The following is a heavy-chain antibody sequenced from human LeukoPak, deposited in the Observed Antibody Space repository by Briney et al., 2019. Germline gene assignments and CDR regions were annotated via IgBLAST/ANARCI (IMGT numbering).Heavy chain of an antibody. V-gene: IGHV3-48*01. CDR1: GFTFNTFD. CDR2: ISSGSSTR. Sequence: NPGGSLRLSCAASGFTFNTFDMTWVRQAPGKGLECVSYISSGSSTRYYADSVKGRFTISRDNAKSSLFLQMNSLRAEDTAVYFCARLRYYAVDVWGQGTTVTVSS. CDR3: ARLRYYAVDV. J-gene: IGHJ6*02.